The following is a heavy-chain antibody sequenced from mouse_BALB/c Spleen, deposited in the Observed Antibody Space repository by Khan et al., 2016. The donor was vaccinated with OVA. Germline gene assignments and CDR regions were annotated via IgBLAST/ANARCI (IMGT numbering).Heavy chain of an antibody. Sequence: QVQLKQSGAELARPGASVKMSCKASGYTFTSYTIHWIKLRPGQGLEWIGYINPSNGYTNYNQKFKDKATLTAEKSSTTAYMELSSLTSDDSALXNCGGDGAYRRNEGWFAYWGQGTLGTVSA. J-gene: IGHJ3*01. CDR2: INPSNGYT. CDR1: GYTFTSYT. CDR3: GGDGAYRRNEGWFAY. V-gene: IGHV1-4*01.